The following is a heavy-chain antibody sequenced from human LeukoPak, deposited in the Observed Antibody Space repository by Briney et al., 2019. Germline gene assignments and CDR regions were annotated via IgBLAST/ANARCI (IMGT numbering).Heavy chain of an antibody. D-gene: IGHD3-10*01. J-gene: IGHJ6*02. Sequence: GASVKVSCRASGYTFTGCYMHWVRQTPGQGLEWMGWINPNSGGTGCAQKSQGRVTVARDTSIGTAYMELSRLRSDDTAVYYCARVNYYYGSGSYSYYYGMDVWGQGTTVTVSS. V-gene: IGHV1-2*02. CDR1: GYTFTGCY. CDR3: ARVNYYYGSGSYSYYYGMDV. CDR2: INPNSGGT.